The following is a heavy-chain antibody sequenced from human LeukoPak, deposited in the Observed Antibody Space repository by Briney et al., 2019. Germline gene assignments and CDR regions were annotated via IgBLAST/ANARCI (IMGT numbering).Heavy chain of an antibody. V-gene: IGHV3-30*18. CDR1: GFTFSSYG. CDR2: ISYDGSNK. J-gene: IGHJ6*02. Sequence: GGSLRLSCAASGFTFSSYGMHWVRQAPGKGLEWVAVISYDGSNKYYADSVKGRFTISRDNSKNTLYLQMNSLRAEDTAVYYCTKVGDDYGDYAEYYYYGMDVWGQGTTVTVSS. D-gene: IGHD4-17*01. CDR3: TKVGDDYGDYAEYYYYGMDV.